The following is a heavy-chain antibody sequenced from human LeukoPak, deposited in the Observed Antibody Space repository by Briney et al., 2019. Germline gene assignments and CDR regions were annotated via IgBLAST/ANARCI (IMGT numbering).Heavy chain of an antibody. CDR3: ARHQRGNSDAFDI. CDR2: IFYSGST. J-gene: IGHJ3*02. D-gene: IGHD4-23*01. V-gene: IGHV4-59*01. Sequence: KSGGSLRLSCAASGFTFSSYAMSWIRQPPGKGLEWIGYIFYSGSTKYNPSLKSRVTISVDTSKNHFSLKLSSVTAADTAVYYCARHQRGNSDAFDIWGQGTMVTVSS. CDR1: GFTFSSYA.